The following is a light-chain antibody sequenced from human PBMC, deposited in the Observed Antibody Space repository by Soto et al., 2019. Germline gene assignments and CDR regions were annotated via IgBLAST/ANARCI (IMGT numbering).Light chain of an antibody. J-gene: IGKJ3*01. CDR2: AAS. Sequence: DIQMTQSPSSLSASVGDRVTITCRASQGISNYLAWYQQKPGQVPKLLIYAASTWQSGVPFRFSGSGSGTDFTLTISSLQPEDVATYYCQKYNNAPCTFGPGTKVDIK. CDR1: QGISNY. CDR3: QKYNNAPCT. V-gene: IGKV1-27*01.